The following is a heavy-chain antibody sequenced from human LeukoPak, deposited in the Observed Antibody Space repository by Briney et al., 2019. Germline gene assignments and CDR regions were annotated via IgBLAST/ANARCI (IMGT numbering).Heavy chain of an antibody. J-gene: IGHJ5*02. Sequence: PSETLSLTCTVSGGSISRSGYYWGWIRQPPGKGLEWVGSIYYSGSPYYNPSLKSRVTISVDTSKNQFSLKLSSVTAADTAVYYCAREVGAGWWNNWFDPWGQGTLVTVSS. CDR2: IYYSGSP. D-gene: IGHD1-26*01. CDR1: GGSISRSGYY. CDR3: AREVGAGWWNNWFDP. V-gene: IGHV4-39*07.